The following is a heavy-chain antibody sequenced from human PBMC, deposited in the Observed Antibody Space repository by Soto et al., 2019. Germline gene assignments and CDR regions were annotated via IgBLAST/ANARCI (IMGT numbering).Heavy chain of an antibody. Sequence: EVQLVESGGGLIQPGGSLRLSCAVSGFTVSNNYMSWVRQAPGKGLEGVSVIYSGGYTAYGDSVKGRFTISRDNSKNNLNIQINGPGAAHGGVYYWATHPGGGGYWGQGTLVTVSS. CDR1: GFTVSNNY. CDR2: IYSGGYT. J-gene: IGHJ4*02. V-gene: IGHV3-53*01. CDR3: ATHPGGGGY. D-gene: IGHD3-10*01.